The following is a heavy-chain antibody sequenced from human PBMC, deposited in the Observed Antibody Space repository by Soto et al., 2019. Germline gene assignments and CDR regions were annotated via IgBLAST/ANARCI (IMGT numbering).Heavy chain of an antibody. CDR3: ARDASGYCFDY. Sequence: EVQLVESGGGLVQPGGSLRLSCAASGFTFSSYSMNWVRQAPGKGLEWVSYISSSSSTIYYADSVKGRFTISRDNAKNPLYLQMNSLRAEDTAVYYCARDASGYCFDYWGQGTLVTVSS. CDR2: ISSSSSTI. V-gene: IGHV3-48*01. CDR1: GFTFSSYS. J-gene: IGHJ4*02. D-gene: IGHD3-22*01.